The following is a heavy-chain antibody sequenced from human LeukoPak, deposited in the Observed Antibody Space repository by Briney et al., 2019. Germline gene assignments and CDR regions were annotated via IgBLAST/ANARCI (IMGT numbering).Heavy chain of an antibody. CDR2: IRSSGIST. CDR3: AKDRDRASTVV. V-gene: IGHV3-23*01. CDR1: GFTFSSYA. D-gene: IGHD4-23*01. Sequence: GGSLRLSCAASGFTFSSYAVSWVRQAPGKGLEWVSGIRSSGISTYYADSVKGRFTISRDDSKNTLYLQMNSLRAEDTAVYYCAKDRDRASTVVWGNGATVTVSS. J-gene: IGHJ6*04.